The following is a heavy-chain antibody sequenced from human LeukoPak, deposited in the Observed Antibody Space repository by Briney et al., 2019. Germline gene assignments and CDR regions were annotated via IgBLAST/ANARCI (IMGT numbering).Heavy chain of an antibody. D-gene: IGHD6-13*01. V-gene: IGHV1-69*13. CDR3: ARRTKAAAGSHYFDY. CDR2: IIPIFGTA. CDR1: GGTFSSYA. J-gene: IGHJ4*02. Sequence: GASVKVSCKASGGTFSSYAISWVRQAPGQGLEWMGGIIPIFGTANYAQKFQGRVTITADESTSTAYMELSSLRSEDTAVYYCARRTKAAAGSHYFDYWGQGTLVTVSS.